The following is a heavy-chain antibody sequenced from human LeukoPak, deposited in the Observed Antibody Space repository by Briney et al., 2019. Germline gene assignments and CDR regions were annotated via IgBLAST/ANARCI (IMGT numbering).Heavy chain of an antibody. CDR1: GGSISSYY. Sequence: PSETLSLTCTVSGGSISSYYWGWIRQPPGKGLEWIGYIYYSGSTNYNPSLKSRVTISVGTSKNQFSLKLSSVTAADTAVYYCARGYYYGSGSYYTPTRFDYWGQGTLVTVSS. CDR2: IYYSGST. CDR3: ARGYYYGSGSYYTPTRFDY. V-gene: IGHV4-59*01. J-gene: IGHJ4*02. D-gene: IGHD3-10*01.